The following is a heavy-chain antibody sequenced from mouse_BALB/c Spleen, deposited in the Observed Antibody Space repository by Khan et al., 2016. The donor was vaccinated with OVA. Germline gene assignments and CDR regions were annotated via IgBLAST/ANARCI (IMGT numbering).Heavy chain of an antibody. J-gene: IGHJ3*01. CDR3: AIDGASHRNDGCFDY. Sequence: VQLQQSGAELARPGASVKMSCKASGYTFTSYTIHWIKKRPGQGLEWIGYINPSNGYTNYNQKFKDKATLTTDKSSTTAYMQLSILTSDDSAAYNCAIDGASHRNDGCFDYWGQGTLVTVSA. D-gene: IGHD2-14*01. CDR2: INPSNGYT. CDR1: GYTFTSYT. V-gene: IGHV1-4*01.